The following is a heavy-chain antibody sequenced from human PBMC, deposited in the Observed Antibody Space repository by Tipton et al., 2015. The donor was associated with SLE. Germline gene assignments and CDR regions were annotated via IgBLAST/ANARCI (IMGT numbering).Heavy chain of an antibody. CDR1: GFTFSSYG. J-gene: IGHJ4*02. CDR3: AKDSGAANYYDSSGYIY. Sequence: SLRLSCAASGFTFSSYGMHWVRQAPGKGLEWVAVISYDGSNKYYADSVKGRSTISRGNSKNTLYLQMNSLRAEDTAVFYCAKDSGAANYYDSSGYIYWGQGTLVTVSS. D-gene: IGHD3-22*01. CDR2: ISYDGSNK. V-gene: IGHV3-30*18.